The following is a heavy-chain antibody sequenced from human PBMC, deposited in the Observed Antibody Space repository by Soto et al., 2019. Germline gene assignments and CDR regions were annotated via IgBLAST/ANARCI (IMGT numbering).Heavy chain of an antibody. CDR1: GGSISSSSYY. CDR2: IYYSGST. J-gene: IGHJ5*01. Sequence: TETLSLTCTVSGGSISSSSYYWGWIRQPPGKGLEWIGSIYYSGSTYYNPSLKSRVTISVDTSKNQFSLKLSSVTAADTAVYYCARLKAYYGSGSYYSEPPMPHEFDSWCQGSLVT. D-gene: IGHD3-10*01. CDR3: ARLKAYYGSGSYYSEPPMPHEFDS. V-gene: IGHV4-39*01.